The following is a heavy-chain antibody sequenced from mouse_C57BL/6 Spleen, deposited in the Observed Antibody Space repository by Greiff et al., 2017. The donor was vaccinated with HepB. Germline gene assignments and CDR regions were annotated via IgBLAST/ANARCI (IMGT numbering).Heavy chain of an antibody. J-gene: IGHJ3*01. Sequence: EVKLVESGGGLVKPGGSLKLSCAASGFTFSSYAMTWVRQTPEKRLEWVATISDGGSYTYYPDNVKGRFTISRDNAKNNLYLQMSHLKSEDTAMYYCARDIRGSSAWFAYWGQGTLVTVSA. CDR3: ARDIRGSSAWFAY. CDR1: GFTFSSYA. CDR2: ISDGGSYT. D-gene: IGHD1-1*01. V-gene: IGHV5-4*01.